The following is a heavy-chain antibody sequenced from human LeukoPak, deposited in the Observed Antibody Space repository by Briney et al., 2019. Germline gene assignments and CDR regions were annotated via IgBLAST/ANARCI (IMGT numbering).Heavy chain of an antibody. D-gene: IGHD3-10*01. CDR3: ATRRGQY. CDR1: GFTFSTHW. V-gene: IGHV3-7*05. J-gene: IGHJ1*01. Sequence: GGSLRLSCAASGFTFSTHWMTWVRQAPGKGLECVAAINQDGSQKYYVNSVKGRFTISRDNSKNSLYLEVNSLRAEDTAVYYCATRRGQYWGQGTLVTVSS. CDR2: INQDGSQK.